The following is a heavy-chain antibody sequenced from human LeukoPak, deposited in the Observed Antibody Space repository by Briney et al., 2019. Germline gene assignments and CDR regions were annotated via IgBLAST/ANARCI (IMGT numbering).Heavy chain of an antibody. Sequence: PSETLSLTCTVSGGSISSYYWSWIRQPPGKGLEWIGYIYYSGSTNYNPSLKSRVTISVDTSKNQFSLKLSSVTAADTAVYYCARGDNWNDGMDAFDIWGQGTMVTVSS. V-gene: IGHV4-59*01. CDR2: IYYSGST. CDR3: ARGDNWNDGMDAFDI. CDR1: GGSISSYY. D-gene: IGHD1-20*01. J-gene: IGHJ3*02.